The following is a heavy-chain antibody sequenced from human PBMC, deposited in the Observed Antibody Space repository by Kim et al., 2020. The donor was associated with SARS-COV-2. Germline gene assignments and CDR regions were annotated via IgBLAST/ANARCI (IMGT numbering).Heavy chain of an antibody. Sequence: ASVKVSCKASGYTFTGYYMHWVRQAPGQGLEWMGWINPNSGGTNYAQKFQGWVTMTRDTSISTAYMELSRLRSDDTAVYYCAREGIAAAGTLYYYYYYGMDVWGQGTTVTVSS. CDR1: GYTFTGYY. D-gene: IGHD6-13*01. V-gene: IGHV1-2*04. J-gene: IGHJ6*02. CDR2: INPNSGGT. CDR3: AREGIAAAGTLYYYYYYGMDV.